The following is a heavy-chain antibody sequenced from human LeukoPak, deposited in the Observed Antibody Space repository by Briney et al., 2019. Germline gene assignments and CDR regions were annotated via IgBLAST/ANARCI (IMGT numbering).Heavy chain of an antibody. CDR2: ISGSGGST. CDR3: AKPSYRGIAAAGTIDY. Sequence: PGGSLRLSCAASGFTFSSYAMSWVRQAPGKGLEWVSAISGSGGSTYYADSVKGRFTISRDNSKNTLYLQMNSLRAEDTAVYYCAKPSYRGIAAAGTIDYWGQGTLVTVSS. CDR1: GFTFSSYA. J-gene: IGHJ4*02. V-gene: IGHV3-23*01. D-gene: IGHD6-13*01.